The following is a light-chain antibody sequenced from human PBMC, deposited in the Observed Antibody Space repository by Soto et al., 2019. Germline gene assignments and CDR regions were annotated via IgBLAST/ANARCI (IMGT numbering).Light chain of an antibody. J-gene: IGLJ1*01. CDR1: SSDVGGYNY. Sequence: QSVLTQPASVSGSPGQSITISCTGTSSDVGGYNYVSWYQQHPGKAPKLMIYDASNRPSGVSNRFSGSKSGNTASLTISGLQAEDEADYYCRSYTSSSTLVFGTGTKVTVL. V-gene: IGLV2-14*01. CDR3: RSYTSSSTLV. CDR2: DAS.